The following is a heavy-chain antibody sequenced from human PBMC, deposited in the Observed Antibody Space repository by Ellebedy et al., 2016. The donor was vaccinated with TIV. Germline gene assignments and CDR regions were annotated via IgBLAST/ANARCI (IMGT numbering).Heavy chain of an antibody. CDR2: IYSGGST. V-gene: IGHV3-53*01. CDR3: TKDSGFVAAAGTGY. Sequence: GESLKISCAASGFTVSSNYMSWVRQAPGKGLEWVSVIYSGGSTYYADSVEGRFAISRDNSKNTLYLQMNSLSVEDTAVYYCTKDSGFVAAAGTGYWGPGTLVTVSS. CDR1: GFTVSSNY. D-gene: IGHD6-13*01. J-gene: IGHJ4*02.